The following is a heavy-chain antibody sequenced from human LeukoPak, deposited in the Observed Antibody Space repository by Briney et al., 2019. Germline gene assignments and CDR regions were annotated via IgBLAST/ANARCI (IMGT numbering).Heavy chain of an antibody. J-gene: IGHJ4*02. D-gene: IGHD2-2*02. CDR2: IYYSGST. Sequence: QPSETLSLTCTVSGYSISSGYYWGWIRRPPGKGLEWIGSIYYSGSTYYNPSLKSRVTISVDTSKNQFSLKLSSVTAADTAVYYCARSCSSTSCYSYWGQGTLVTVSS. V-gene: IGHV4-38-2*02. CDR1: GYSISSGYY. CDR3: ARSCSSTSCYSY.